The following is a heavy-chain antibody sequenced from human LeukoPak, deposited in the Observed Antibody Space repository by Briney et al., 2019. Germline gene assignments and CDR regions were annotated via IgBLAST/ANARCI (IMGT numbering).Heavy chain of an antibody. CDR2: INPNSGGT. J-gene: IGHJ4*02. Sequence: ASVKVSCKASGYTFTSYGISWVRQAPGRGLEWMGWINPNSGGTNYAQKFQGRVTMTRDTSISTAYMELSRLRSDDTAVYYCARDPRTITIFGVVIGSPVDYWGQGTLVTVSS. D-gene: IGHD3-3*01. CDR3: ARDPRTITIFGVVIGSPVDY. CDR1: GYTFTSYG. V-gene: IGHV1-2*02.